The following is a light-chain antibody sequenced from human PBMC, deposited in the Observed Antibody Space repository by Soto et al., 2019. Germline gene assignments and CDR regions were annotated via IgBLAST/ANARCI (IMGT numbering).Light chain of an antibody. V-gene: IGLV2-11*01. CDR3: CSFAGSYTSYV. Sequence: QSALTQPRSVSGSPGQSVTISCTGTSNYVSWYQQDPGKAPKLIIYDVSKRPSGVPDRFSGSKSGNTAPLTISGLQAEDEADYFCCSFAGSYTSYVFGTGTKATI. J-gene: IGLJ1*01. CDR2: DVS. CDR1: SNY.